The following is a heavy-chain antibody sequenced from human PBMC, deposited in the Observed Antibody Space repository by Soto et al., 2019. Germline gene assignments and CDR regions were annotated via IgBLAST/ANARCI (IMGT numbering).Heavy chain of an antibody. CDR1: GYIVTSFG. V-gene: IGHV1-18*01. J-gene: IGHJ3*01. Sequence: QVQLVQSGAEVKKPGATVKVSCKASGYIVTSFGINWVRQAPGQGLEWMGCISEYGDSNYSEKLQDRVSLTTDTYTNTAYMELRSLGSEDTGVYYCARGGGPYDVWGQGTKITVSS. CDR3: ARGGGPYDV. CDR2: ISEYGDS.